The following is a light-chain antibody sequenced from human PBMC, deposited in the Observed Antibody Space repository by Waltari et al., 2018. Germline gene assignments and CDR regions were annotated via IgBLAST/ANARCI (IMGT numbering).Light chain of an antibody. CDR3: QQYYSHPPT. CDR2: AAS. J-gene: IGKJ1*01. Sequence: AIRITQSPSSLSASPGDRVTITCRASQSISSYLAWDQQKPGKAPKFLIYAASTLQSGVPSRFSGSGSGTDFTLTISCLQSEDFASYYCQQYYSHPPTFGQGTKVENK. V-gene: IGKV1-8*01. CDR1: QSISSY.